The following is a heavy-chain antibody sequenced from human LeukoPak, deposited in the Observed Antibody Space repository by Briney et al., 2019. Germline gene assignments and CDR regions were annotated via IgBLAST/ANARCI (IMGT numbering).Heavy chain of an antibody. CDR1: GFTFSSYA. Sequence: QTGGSLRLSCAASGFTFSSYAMSWVRQAPGKGLEWVSAISGSGGSTYYADSVKGRFTISRDNSKNTLYLQMNSLRAEDTAVYYCAKRAYCGGDCPRTEYFQHWGQGTLVTVSS. CDR2: ISGSGGST. J-gene: IGHJ1*01. D-gene: IGHD2-21*02. V-gene: IGHV3-23*01. CDR3: AKRAYCGGDCPRTEYFQH.